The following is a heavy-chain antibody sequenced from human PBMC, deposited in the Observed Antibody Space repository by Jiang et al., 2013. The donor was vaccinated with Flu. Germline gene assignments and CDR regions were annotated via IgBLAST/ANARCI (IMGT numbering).Heavy chain of an antibody. D-gene: IGHD2-21*01. Sequence: GAEVKKPGSSVKVSCKASGGSFSSYTFSWVRQAPGQRLEWMGKMFPVLNITNYAQKFQGRVTITVDKSASTVYMELSSLRPEDTAVYYCARDVAGNNWFDPWGQGTLVTVSS. V-gene: IGHV1-69*04. CDR1: GGSFSSYT. J-gene: IGHJ5*02. CDR2: MFPVLNIT. CDR3: ARDVAGNNWFDP.